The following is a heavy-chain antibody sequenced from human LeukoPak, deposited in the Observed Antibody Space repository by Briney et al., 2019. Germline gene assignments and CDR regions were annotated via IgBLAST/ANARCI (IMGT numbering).Heavy chain of an antibody. J-gene: IGHJ4*02. D-gene: IGHD4-17*01. CDR2: IYYSGST. CDR3: ARTHYGAFDY. CDR1: GGSISSSSYY. V-gene: IGHV4-39*07. Sequence: SETLSLTCTVSGGSISSSSYYWGWIRQPPGKGLEWIGSIYYSGSTYYNPSLKSRVTISVDTSKNQFSLKLSSVTAADTAVYYCARTHYGAFDYWGQGTLVTVSS.